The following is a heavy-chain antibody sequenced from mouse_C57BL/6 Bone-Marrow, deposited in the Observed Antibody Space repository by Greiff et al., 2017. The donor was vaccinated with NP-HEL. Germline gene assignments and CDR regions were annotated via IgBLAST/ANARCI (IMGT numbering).Heavy chain of an antibody. CDR2: IWSGGST. CDR3: ARNGDYGSSYVRYYAMDY. D-gene: IGHD1-1*01. J-gene: IGHJ4*01. Sequence: QVQLKESGPGLVQPSQSLSITCTVSGFSLTSYGVHWVRQSPGKGLEWLGVIWSGGSTDYNAAFISRLSISKDNSKSQVFFKMNSLQADDTAIYYCARNGDYGSSYVRYYAMDYWGQGTSVTVSS. CDR1: GFSLTSYG. V-gene: IGHV2-2*01.